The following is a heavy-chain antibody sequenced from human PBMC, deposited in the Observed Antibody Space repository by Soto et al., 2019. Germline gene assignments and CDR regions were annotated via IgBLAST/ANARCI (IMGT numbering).Heavy chain of an antibody. J-gene: IGHJ3*02. CDR2: ISGSGGST. CDR1: GFTFCSYA. Sequence: GGSPRLSFAAPGFTFCSYALSWVRPAPGEGVVWVSVISGSGGSTYYADSVKGRFTISRDNSKHTLYLQMNSLRAEDTAVYYCAKDRYYCSGGSCYVDAFDIWGQGTMVTVSS. V-gene: IGHV3-23*01. CDR3: AKDRYYCSGGSCYVDAFDI. D-gene: IGHD2-15*01.